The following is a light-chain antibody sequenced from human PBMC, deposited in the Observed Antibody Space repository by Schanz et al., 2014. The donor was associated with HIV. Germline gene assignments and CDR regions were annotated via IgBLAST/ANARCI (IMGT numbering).Light chain of an antibody. Sequence: QSALTQPPSASGSPGQSVTISCTGTSSDVGGYNFVSWYQQHPGKAPKLMIYEVSKRPSGVSTRFSGSKSGNTASLTVSGLQAEDDADYYCSSFAGNDKMIFGGGTKLTVL. J-gene: IGLJ2*01. CDR1: SSDVGGYNF. V-gene: IGLV2-8*01. CDR3: SSFAGNDKMI. CDR2: EVS.